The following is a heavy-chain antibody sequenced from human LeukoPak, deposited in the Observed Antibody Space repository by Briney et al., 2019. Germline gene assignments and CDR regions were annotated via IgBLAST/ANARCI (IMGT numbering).Heavy chain of an antibody. J-gene: IGHJ6*02. CDR3: AGLREWELSYYYYYGMDV. CDR1: GGSISSYY. V-gene: IGHV4-59*08. Sequence: SETLSLTCTVSGGSISSYYWSWIRQPPGKGLEWIGYIYYSGSTNYNPSLKSRVTISVDTSKNQFSLKLSSVTAADTAVYYCAGLREWELSYYYYYGMDVWGQGTTVTVSS. D-gene: IGHD1-26*01. CDR2: IYYSGST.